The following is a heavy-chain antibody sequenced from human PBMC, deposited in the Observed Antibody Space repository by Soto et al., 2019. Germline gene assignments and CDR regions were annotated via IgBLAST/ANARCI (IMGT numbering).Heavy chain of an antibody. D-gene: IGHD6-13*01. CDR1: GGTFSGYA. CDR3: ARVGQQMDFDH. CDR2: FIPFFGSP. V-gene: IGHV1-69*01. Sequence: QVQLVQSGAEVKEPGSSVKVSCKASGGTFSGYAISWVRQAPGQRLEWMGAFIPFFGSPNYAQKFQGRLTITADDSTSTGYMELNSLTSDDTAVYYCARVGQQMDFDHWGQGTLVTVSS. J-gene: IGHJ4*02.